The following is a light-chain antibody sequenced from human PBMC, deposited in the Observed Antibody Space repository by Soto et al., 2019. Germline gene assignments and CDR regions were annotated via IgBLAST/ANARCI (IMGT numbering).Light chain of an antibody. CDR2: DAS. CDR1: QSVSSY. CDR3: QQRSNWPTIT. J-gene: IGKJ5*01. V-gene: IGKV3-11*01. Sequence: EIVLTQSPATLSLSPGERATLSCRASQSVSSYLAWYQLKPGQAPRLLIYDASNRATGILARFSGSGSGTDFTLTISSLEPEDFAVYYCQQRSNWPTITFGQGTRLEIK.